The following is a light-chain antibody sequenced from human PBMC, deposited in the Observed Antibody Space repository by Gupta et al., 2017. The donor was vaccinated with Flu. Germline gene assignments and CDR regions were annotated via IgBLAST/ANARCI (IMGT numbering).Light chain of an antibody. CDR1: QSITSSY. CDR2: SAS. J-gene: IGKJ3*01. CDR3: QREGSSHFT. Sequence: EIVLTQSPGTLSLSPGERATLSCRASQSITSSYLAWYQQKPGQAPRLLIYSASSRATGTPDRFSGSASGTDFTLTISILDPEDFAVYYCQREGSSHFTFGHGTRLDFK. V-gene: IGKV3-20*01.